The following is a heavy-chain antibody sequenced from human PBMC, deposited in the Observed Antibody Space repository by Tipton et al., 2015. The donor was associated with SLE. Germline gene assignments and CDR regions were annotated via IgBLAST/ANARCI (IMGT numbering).Heavy chain of an antibody. Sequence: GSLRLSCVASGFTYSGYCMSWVRQAPGKGLEWVANIKHDGSDTFYVDSVKGRFTISRDNAKNSLHLQMNSLRAEDTALYYCAKLGYSRGCLYFHHWGQGTLVTVSS. J-gene: IGHJ1*01. D-gene: IGHD6-19*01. V-gene: IGHV3-7*01. CDR2: IKHDGSDT. CDR3: AKLGYSRGCLYFHH. CDR1: GFTYSGYC.